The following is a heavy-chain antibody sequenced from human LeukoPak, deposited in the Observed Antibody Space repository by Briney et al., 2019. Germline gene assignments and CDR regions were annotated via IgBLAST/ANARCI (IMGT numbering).Heavy chain of an antibody. Sequence: ASVKVSCKASGYTFTGYYMHWVRQAPGQGLEWVGWINPNSGGTNYAQKFQGRVTMTRDTSISTAYMELSRLRSDDTAVYYCARGGIAAAGHQFYLDYWGQGTLVTVSS. D-gene: IGHD6-13*01. CDR1: GYTFTGYY. J-gene: IGHJ4*02. V-gene: IGHV1-2*02. CDR2: INPNSGGT. CDR3: ARGGIAAAGHQFYLDY.